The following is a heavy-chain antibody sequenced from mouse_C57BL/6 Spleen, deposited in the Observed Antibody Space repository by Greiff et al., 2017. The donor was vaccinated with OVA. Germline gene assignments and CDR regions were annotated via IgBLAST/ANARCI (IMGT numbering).Heavy chain of an antibody. D-gene: IGHD2-3*01. CDR1: GYTFTSYW. CDR3: ARCDDGDYGYFDV. CDR2: IHPNSGST. J-gene: IGHJ1*03. Sequence: QVQLQQPGAELVKPGASVKLSCKASGYTFTSYWMHWVKQRPGQGLEWIGMIHPNSGSTNYNEKFKSKATLTVDKSSSTAYMQLSSLTSEDSAVYYCARCDDGDYGYFDVWGTGTTVTVSS. V-gene: IGHV1-64*01.